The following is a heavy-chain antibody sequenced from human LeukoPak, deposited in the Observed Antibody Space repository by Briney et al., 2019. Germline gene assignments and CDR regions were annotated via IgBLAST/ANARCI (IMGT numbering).Heavy chain of an antibody. Sequence: SETLSLTCTVSGGSISGGGYYWSWIRQHPGKGLEWIGYIYYSGSTYYNPSLKSRVTISVDTSKNQFSLKLSSVTAADTAVYYCARDRPYSSSWFSGYGMDVWGQGTTVTVSS. J-gene: IGHJ6*02. CDR1: GGSISGGGYY. D-gene: IGHD6-13*01. CDR2: IYYSGST. V-gene: IGHV4-31*03. CDR3: ARDRPYSSSWFSGYGMDV.